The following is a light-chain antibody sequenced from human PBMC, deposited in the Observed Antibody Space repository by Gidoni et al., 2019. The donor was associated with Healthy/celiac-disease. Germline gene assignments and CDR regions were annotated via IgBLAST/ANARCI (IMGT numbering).Light chain of an antibody. J-gene: IGKJ4*01. CDR3: QQYGSSPPIT. Sequence: EIVFTQSPGTLSLSPGERATLSCRASQSVSSSYLAWYQQKPGQAPRLLIYGASSRATGIPDRFSGSGSGTDFTLTISRLEPEDFAVYYCQQYGSSPPITFXGXTKVEIK. CDR2: GAS. CDR1: QSVSSSY. V-gene: IGKV3-20*01.